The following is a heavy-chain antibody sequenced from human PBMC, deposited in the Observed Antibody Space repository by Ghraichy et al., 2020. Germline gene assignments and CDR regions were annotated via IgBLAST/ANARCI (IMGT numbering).Heavy chain of an antibody. Sequence: SETLSLTCTVSGYSISSGYYWGLIRQPPGKGLEWIGIIYHSGSTSYNPSLKSRVTISVDTSKNQFSLKLSSVTAADTAVYYCAEGGRSGWYWQWGQGTLVTVSS. CDR1: GYSISSGYY. D-gene: IGHD6-19*01. CDR2: IYHSGST. J-gene: IGHJ4*02. CDR3: AEGGRSGWYWQ. V-gene: IGHV4-38-2*02.